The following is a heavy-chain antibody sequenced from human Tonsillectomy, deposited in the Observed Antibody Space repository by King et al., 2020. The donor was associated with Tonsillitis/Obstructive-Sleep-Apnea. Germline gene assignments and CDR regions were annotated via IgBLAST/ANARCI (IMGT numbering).Heavy chain of an antibody. CDR1: GGSISSNNW. CDR2: THQSGST. J-gene: IGHJ3*01. D-gene: IGHD1-20*01. V-gene: IGHV4-4*02. CDR3: ARHLGISGTGGFDF. Sequence: QLQESGPGLVKPSGTLSLTCAVSGGSISSNNWWSWVRQPPGKGLGWIGETHQSGSTNYNPSLKSRVTISADKSGNQFSLKLNSVTAADTAVYYCARHLGISGTGGFDFWGQGTMVTVSS.